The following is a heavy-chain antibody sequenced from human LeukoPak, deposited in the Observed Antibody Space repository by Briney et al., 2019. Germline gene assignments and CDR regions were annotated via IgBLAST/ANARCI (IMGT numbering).Heavy chain of an antibody. J-gene: IGHJ4*02. CDR1: SGSISSRGYY. D-gene: IGHD3-22*01. CDR3: ARNYYDTSDYYFGNFDY. CDR2: IYNSGGT. Sequence: SQTLSLTCTVSSGSISSRGYYWNWIRQHPGKGLEWIGYIYNSGGTKYNPSLKSRVTISVDTSKNQFSLRLNSVTAADTAVYYCARNYYDTSDYYFGNFDYWGQGTLVTVSS. V-gene: IGHV4-31*03.